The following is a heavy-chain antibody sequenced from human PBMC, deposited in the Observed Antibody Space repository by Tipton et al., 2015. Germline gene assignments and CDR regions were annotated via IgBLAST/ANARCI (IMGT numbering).Heavy chain of an antibody. CDR1: GGSISSYY. D-gene: IGHD3-22*01. V-gene: IGHV4-59*01. Sequence: TLSLTCTVSGGSISSYYWNWIRQSPGKGLEWIGYIYSSATTSYSSALRSRVTISVDTSKNQFSLNLRSVTAADTAVYYCARCQDYYDSAGYYYVGWFDPWGQGTLVTVSS. J-gene: IGHJ5*02. CDR3: ARCQDYYDSAGYYYVGWFDP. CDR2: IYSSATT.